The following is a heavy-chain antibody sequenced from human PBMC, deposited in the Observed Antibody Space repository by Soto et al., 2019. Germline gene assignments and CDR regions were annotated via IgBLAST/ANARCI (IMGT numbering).Heavy chain of an antibody. J-gene: IGHJ3*02. D-gene: IGHD1-1*01. CDR2: IYPGDSDT. Sequence: PGESLKISCKGSGYRFTSYLIGWVRQTPGKGLEWMGIIYPGDSDTRYSPSFQGQVTISADKSISTAYLQWSSLKASDTAMYYCARLGPQLERPDAFDIWGQGTMVTVSS. CDR1: GYRFTSYL. CDR3: ARLGPQLERPDAFDI. V-gene: IGHV5-51*01.